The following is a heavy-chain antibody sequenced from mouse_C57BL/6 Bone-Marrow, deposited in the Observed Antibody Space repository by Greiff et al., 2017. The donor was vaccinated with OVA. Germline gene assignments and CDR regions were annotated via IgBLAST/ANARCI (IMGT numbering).Heavy chain of an antibody. D-gene: IGHD1-1*01. CDR3: ARPSTVVAHFDY. Sequence: VQLQQSGAELARPGASVKLSCKASGYTFTSYGISWVKQRTGQGLEWIGEIYPRSGNTYYNEKFKGQATLTADKSSSTAYMELRSLTSEDSAVYFCARPSTVVAHFDYWGQGTTLTVSS. CDR2: IYPRSGNT. CDR1: GYTFTSYG. J-gene: IGHJ2*01. V-gene: IGHV1-81*01.